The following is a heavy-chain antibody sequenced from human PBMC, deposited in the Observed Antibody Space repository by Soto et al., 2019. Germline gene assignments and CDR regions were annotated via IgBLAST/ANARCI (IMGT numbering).Heavy chain of an antibody. V-gene: IGHV4-34*01. CDR2: INHSGST. J-gene: IGHJ4*02. CDR3: ARGGGASLFDY. CDR1: GGSFSGYY. Sequence: QVQLQQWGAGLLKPSETLSLTCAVYGGSFSGYYWSWIRQPPGKGLEWIGEINHSGSTNYNPSLKSRVTISVDTSKNQFFLKLSSVTAADTAVYYCARGGGASLFDYRAQGTLVTVSS. D-gene: IGHD1-26*01.